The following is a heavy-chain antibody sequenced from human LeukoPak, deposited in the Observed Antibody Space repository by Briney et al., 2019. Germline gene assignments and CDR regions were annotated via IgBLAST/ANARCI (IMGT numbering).Heavy chain of an antibody. CDR2: IKSDGSST. J-gene: IGHJ6*02. V-gene: IGHV3-74*01. Sequence: GGSLRLSCAASGFAFSDYWMHWVRQAPGKGLVWVSRIKSDGSSTSYADSVKGRFTITRDSAKNTLYLQMNNLRAEDTAVYYCAKSRDGYNWPYYYGMDVWGQGTTVTVSS. CDR1: GFAFSDYW. CDR3: AKSRDGYNWPYYYGMDV. D-gene: IGHD5-24*01.